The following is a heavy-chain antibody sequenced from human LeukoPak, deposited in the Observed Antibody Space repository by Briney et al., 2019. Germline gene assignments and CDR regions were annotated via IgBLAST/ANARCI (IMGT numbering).Heavy chain of an antibody. CDR1: GFTFNDYA. CDR2: IGWNSGSI. CDR3: AKLYSRVGPFDY. D-gene: IGHD5-18*01. Sequence: GGSLRLSCAASGFTFNDYAMHWVRQAPGKGLEWVSGIGWNSGSIGYADSVKGRFTISRDNAKNSLYLQMNSLRAEDTAVYYCAKLYSRVGPFDYWGQGTLVTVSS. V-gene: IGHV3-9*01. J-gene: IGHJ4*02.